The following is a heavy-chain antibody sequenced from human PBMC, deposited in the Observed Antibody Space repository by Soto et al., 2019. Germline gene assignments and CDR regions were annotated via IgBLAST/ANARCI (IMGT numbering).Heavy chain of an antibody. Sequence: SETLSLTCAVYGGSFSGYYWTWIRQPPGTGLEWIGEINHSGSTNYNPSLKSRVTISVDTSKNQFSLKLTSVTAADTAVYYCARHDYGGFGLWGQGTLVTVSS. D-gene: IGHD4-17*01. CDR1: GGSFSGYY. J-gene: IGHJ4*02. CDR2: INHSGST. V-gene: IGHV4-34*01. CDR3: ARHDYGGFGL.